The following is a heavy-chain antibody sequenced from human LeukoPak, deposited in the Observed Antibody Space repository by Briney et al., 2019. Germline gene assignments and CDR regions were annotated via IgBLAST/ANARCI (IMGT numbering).Heavy chain of an antibody. D-gene: IGHD3-16*01. CDR3: ARTPRGEFSDY. Sequence: SETLSLTCSVSGGSISSYYWSWIRQPPGKGLEWIGYIHYSGSTNYNPSLKSRVTISADTSNNQFSLKLISVTAADTAVYYCARTPRGEFSDYWGQGTLVTVSS. J-gene: IGHJ4*02. CDR1: GGSISSYY. CDR2: IHYSGST. V-gene: IGHV4-59*01.